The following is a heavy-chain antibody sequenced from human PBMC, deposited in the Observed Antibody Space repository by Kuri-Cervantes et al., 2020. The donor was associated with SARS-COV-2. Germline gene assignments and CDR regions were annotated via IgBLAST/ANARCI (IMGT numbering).Heavy chain of an antibody. CDR1: GFTVSSNY. CDR2: INSDGSTT. V-gene: IGHV3-74*01. Sequence: GESLKISCAASGFTVSSNYMSWVRQAPGKGLEWVSRINSDGSTTNYADSVKGRFTISRDNAKNMLYLQMNSLRAEDTAVYYCARHTQGDNWGQGTLVTVSS. CDR3: ARHTQGDN. J-gene: IGHJ4*02.